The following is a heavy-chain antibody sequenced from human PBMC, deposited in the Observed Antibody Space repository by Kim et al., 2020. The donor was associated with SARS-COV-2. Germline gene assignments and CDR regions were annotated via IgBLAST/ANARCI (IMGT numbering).Heavy chain of an antibody. V-gene: IGHV4-39*01. Sequence: LQGRVTISEDTSKNQLSLKLSSVTAADTAVYYCARRSITMVRGADDAFDIWGQGTMVTVSS. D-gene: IGHD3-10*01. CDR3: ARRSITMVRGADDAFDI. J-gene: IGHJ3*02.